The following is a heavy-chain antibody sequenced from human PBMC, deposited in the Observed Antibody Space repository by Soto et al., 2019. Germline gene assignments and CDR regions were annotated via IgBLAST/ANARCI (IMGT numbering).Heavy chain of an antibody. Sequence: PSETLSLSCNVSGGSVSSGSYYWSWIRQPPGKGLEWIGYIFYSGSTNYNPSLKSRVTISVDTSKNQFFLKLSSVTAADTAVYYCARVTDILTGYPHDYWGQGTLVTVSS. J-gene: IGHJ4*02. V-gene: IGHV4-61*01. D-gene: IGHD3-9*01. CDR1: GGSVSSGSYY. CDR2: IFYSGST. CDR3: ARVTDILTGYPHDY.